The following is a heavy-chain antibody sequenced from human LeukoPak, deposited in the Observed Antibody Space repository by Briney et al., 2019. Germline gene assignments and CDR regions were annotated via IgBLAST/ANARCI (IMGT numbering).Heavy chain of an antibody. J-gene: IGHJ4*02. D-gene: IGHD5-18*01. CDR1: GGSINSNSHY. V-gene: IGHV4-39*01. CDR3: ARHREWLPSPLDY. Sequence: SETLSLTCTVSGGSINSNSHYWGWIRQPPGKELEWIGTIFYSGNTYYNPSLKSRVTISVDTSKNQFSLKLSSVTAADTAVYYCARHREWLPSPLDYWGQGTLVTVSS. CDR2: IFYSGNT.